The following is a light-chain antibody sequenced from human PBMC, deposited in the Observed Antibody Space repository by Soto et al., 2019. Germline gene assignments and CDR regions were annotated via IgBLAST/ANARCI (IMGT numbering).Light chain of an antibody. J-gene: IGLJ2*01. V-gene: IGLV2-14*01. CDR1: SSDVGAYNY. CDR3: SSYTSSSTSVV. Sequence: QSALTQPASVSGSPGQSITISCTGTSSDVGAYNYVSWYQRHPGKAPKLMIYEVSNRPSGVSSRFSGSKSGNTASLTISGLQADDEADYYCSSYTSSSTSVVFGGGTKLTVL. CDR2: EVS.